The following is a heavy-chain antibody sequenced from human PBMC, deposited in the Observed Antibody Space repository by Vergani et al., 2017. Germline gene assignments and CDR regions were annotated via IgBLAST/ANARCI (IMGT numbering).Heavy chain of an antibody. J-gene: IGHJ1*01. D-gene: IGHD3-10*01. CDR1: GFTFDTYT. V-gene: IGHV3-23*01. CDR3: TTAWGLYYLHGEYFQD. CDR2: ISSGGGDI. Sequence: EVQLLESGGGLVQPGGSRRLSCAGAGFTFDTYTMAYVRQAPGKGLEWVATISSGGGDIFYADSVKGGFTISRDNSKNTLFLQMNSLKDEDTAVYYCTTAWGLYYLHGEYFQDWGRGTLVSVSS.